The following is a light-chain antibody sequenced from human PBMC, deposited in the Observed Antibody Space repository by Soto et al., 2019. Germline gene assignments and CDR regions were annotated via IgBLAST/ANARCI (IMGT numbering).Light chain of an antibody. J-gene: IGKJ1*01. Sequence: IVLTQSPGTLSSHPGERASLSWRASQSVRNNYLAWYQQKPGQAPRLLIYETYRRATGIPDRFSGSGSGIDFTLTISRLEPEDFAVYLCQQYGGSSRTFGLGTKVDIK. CDR3: QQYGGSSRT. CDR2: ETY. V-gene: IGKV3-20*01. CDR1: QSVRNNY.